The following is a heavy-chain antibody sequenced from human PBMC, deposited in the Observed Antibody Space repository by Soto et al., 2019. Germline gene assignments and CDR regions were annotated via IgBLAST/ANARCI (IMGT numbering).Heavy chain of an antibody. CDR2: ISSYNGNT. V-gene: IGHV1-18*04. CDR3: ARDKLTQGTVYAFIEVAGTNWFDP. CDR1: VGTFTSYG. J-gene: IGHJ5*02. Sequence: ASVKVSCKASVGTFTSYGTSWVRQAPGQGLEWMGCISSYNGNTNYAQKLKGRVTMTTDTSTSTAYMELRSLRSEETAVYYCARDKLTQGTVYAFIEVAGTNWFDPWGQGTQVTVPS. D-gene: IGHD6-19*01.